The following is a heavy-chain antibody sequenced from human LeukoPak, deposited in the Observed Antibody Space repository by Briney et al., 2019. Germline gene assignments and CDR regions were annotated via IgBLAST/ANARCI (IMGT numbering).Heavy chain of an antibody. V-gene: IGHV4-39*07. CDR3: AREGWGMVRGVDYHYYYMDV. CDR1: GGSISSGSYY. J-gene: IGHJ6*03. D-gene: IGHD3-10*01. CDR2: FYYSGRT. Sequence: SETLSLTCTVSGGSISSGSYYWDWIRQPPGKGLEWIGGFYYSGRTYYNPSLKSRVTISVDTSKNQFSLRLSSVTAADTAVYYCAREGWGMVRGVDYHYYYMDVWGKGTTVTVSS.